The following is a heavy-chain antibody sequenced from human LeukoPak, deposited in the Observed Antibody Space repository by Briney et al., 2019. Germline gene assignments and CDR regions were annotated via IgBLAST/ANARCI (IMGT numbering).Heavy chain of an antibody. Sequence: PSETLSLTCTVSGGSISSGSYYWSWIRQPPGKGLEWIGSIYYSGSTYYNPSLKSRVTISVDTSKNQFSLKLSSVTAADTAVYYCARPGVESLPNAFDIWGQGTMVTVSS. CDR3: ARPGVESLPNAFDI. V-gene: IGHV4-39*01. CDR2: IYYSGST. J-gene: IGHJ3*02. CDR1: GGSISSGSYY. D-gene: IGHD3-3*01.